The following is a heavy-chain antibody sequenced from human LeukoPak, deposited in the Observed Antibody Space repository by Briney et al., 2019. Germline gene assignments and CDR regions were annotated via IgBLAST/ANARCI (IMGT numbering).Heavy chain of an antibody. CDR3: GRDGPATLKAYYFDY. V-gene: IGHV4-4*07. CDR1: GGSISGYY. D-gene: IGHD1-14*01. Sequence: PSETLSLTCTVSGGSISGYYWSWIRQPPGKGLEWIGRIYTSGSTNYNPSLKSRVTMSVDTSKNQFSLKLSSVTAADTAVYYCGRDGPATLKAYYFDYGGQGTGVTVTS. CDR2: IYTSGST. J-gene: IGHJ4*02.